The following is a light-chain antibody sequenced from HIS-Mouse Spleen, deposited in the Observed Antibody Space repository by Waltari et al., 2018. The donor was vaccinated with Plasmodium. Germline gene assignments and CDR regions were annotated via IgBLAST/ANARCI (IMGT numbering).Light chain of an antibody. Sequence: SSELTQPPSVSESTGPTARLTCSGDALPNKYAYWYQQKSGQAPVLVIDEDSKRPSGIPERVSGSSSGTMATLTISGAQVEDEADYYCYSTDSSGNHRVFGGGTKLTVL. CDR2: EDS. V-gene: IGLV3-10*01. CDR3: YSTDSSGNHRV. J-gene: IGLJ3*02. CDR1: ALPNKY.